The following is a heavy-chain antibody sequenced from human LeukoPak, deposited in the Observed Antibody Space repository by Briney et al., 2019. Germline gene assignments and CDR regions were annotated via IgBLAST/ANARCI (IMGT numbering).Heavy chain of an antibody. D-gene: IGHD4-23*01. CDR2: IYYSGST. Sequence: SKTLSLTCTVSDGSMRSSDYYWGWIRQPPGKGLEWIGSIYYSGSTYFNPSLKSRVTISVDTSKNQFSLKLSSVTAADTAVYYCARHPDYGGNSLNFDYWGQGTLVTVSS. V-gene: IGHV4-39*01. CDR3: ARHPDYGGNSLNFDY. CDR1: DGSMRSSDYY. J-gene: IGHJ4*02.